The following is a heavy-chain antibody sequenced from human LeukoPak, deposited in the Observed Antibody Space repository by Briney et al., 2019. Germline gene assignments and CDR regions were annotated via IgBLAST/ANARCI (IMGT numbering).Heavy chain of an antibody. CDR2: ISNNGGAT. V-gene: IGHV3-64*01. J-gene: IGHJ3*02. CDR3: XXXXXXXXXXXXXXI. CDR1: YX. Sequence: YXXHXVRQXPGXGLXXXSAISNNGGATXFAKSVKDRFTISRXXXKNTLYLQMGSLRAEDMAVYYXXXXXXXXXXXXXXXIWGXXTXXTVSS.